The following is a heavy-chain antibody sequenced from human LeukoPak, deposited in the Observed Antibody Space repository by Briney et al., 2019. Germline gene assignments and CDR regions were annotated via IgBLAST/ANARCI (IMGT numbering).Heavy chain of an antibody. CDR2: MSWNGGST. J-gene: IGHJ4*02. V-gene: IGHV3-20*04. CDR3: ARGNYYYDSSGYYSLDY. Sequence: GGPLRLSCAASGFTFDDYGMSWVRQAPGKGLEWVSGMSWNGGSTGYADSVNGRCTISRDNAKNSLYLLMNSLRAEDTALYYCARGNYYYDSSGYYSLDYWGQGTWSPSPQ. CDR1: GFTFDDYG. D-gene: IGHD3-22*01.